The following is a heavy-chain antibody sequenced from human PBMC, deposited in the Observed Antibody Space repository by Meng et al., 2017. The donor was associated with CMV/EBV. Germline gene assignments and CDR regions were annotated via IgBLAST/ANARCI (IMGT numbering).Heavy chain of an antibody. J-gene: IGHJ6*02. CDR3: ARRDCSSTSCYNSYYYYGMDV. V-gene: IGHV3-21*01. CDR2: ISSSSYI. D-gene: IGHD2-2*02. Sequence: GGSLRLSCAASGFTFSSYSMNWVRQAPGKGLEWVSSISSSSYIYYADSVKGRFTISRDNAKNSLYLQMNSLRAEDTAVYYCARRDCSSTSCYNSYYYYGMDVWGQGTTVTVSS. CDR1: GFTFSSYS.